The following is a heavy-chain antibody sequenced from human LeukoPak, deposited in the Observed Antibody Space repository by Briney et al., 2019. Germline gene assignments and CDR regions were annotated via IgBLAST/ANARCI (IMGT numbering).Heavy chain of an antibody. CDR3: AFNTAMDYYFDY. Sequence: PGGSLRLSCAASGFTVSSNYMSWVRQAPGKGLEWVSVIYSGGSTYYADSVKGRFTISRDNSKNTLHLQMNSLRAEDTAVYYCAFNTAMDYYFDYWGQGTLVTVSS. V-gene: IGHV3-66*01. J-gene: IGHJ4*02. CDR1: GFTVSSNY. D-gene: IGHD5-18*01. CDR2: IYSGGST.